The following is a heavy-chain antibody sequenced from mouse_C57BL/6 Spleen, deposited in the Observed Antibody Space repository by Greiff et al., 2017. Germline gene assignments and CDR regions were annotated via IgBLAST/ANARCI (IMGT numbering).Heavy chain of an antibody. CDR1: GYSFTGYY. V-gene: IGHV1-42*01. J-gene: IGHJ4*01. CDR2: INPSTGGT. CDR3: ARMDGYDAKDY. Sequence: VQLKESGPELVKPGASVKISCKASGYSFTGYYMNWVKQSPEKSLEWIGEINPSTGGTTYNQKFKAKATLTVDKSSSTAYMQLKSLTSEDSAVYYCARMDGYDAKDYWGQGTSVTVSS. D-gene: IGHD2-3*01.